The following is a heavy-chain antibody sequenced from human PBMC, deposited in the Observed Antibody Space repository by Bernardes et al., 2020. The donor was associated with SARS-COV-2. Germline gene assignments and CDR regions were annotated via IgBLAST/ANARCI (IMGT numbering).Heavy chain of an antibody. Sequence: GGSLRLSCAASGIIFRSYAMSWVRQAPGKGLEWVSVISSSGGTTYYADSVKGRFTISRDNSKNTLYLQMNGLRAEDTAVYYCAKRGGEAHGYYFYYGVDVWGQGTTVTVSS. D-gene: IGHD2-21*01. J-gene: IGHJ6*02. V-gene: IGHV3-23*01. CDR3: AKRGGEAHGYYFYYGVDV. CDR1: GIIFRSYA. CDR2: ISSSGGTT.